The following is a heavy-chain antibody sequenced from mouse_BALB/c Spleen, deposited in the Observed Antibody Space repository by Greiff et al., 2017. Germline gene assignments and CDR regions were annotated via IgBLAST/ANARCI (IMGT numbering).Heavy chain of an antibody. CDR3: AKNHGYSLYAMDY. J-gene: IGHJ4*01. CDR2: IWRGGST. D-gene: IGHD2-3*01. Sequence: QVQLQQSGPSLVQPSQSLSITCTVSGFSLTSYGVHWVRQSPGKGLEWLGVIWRGGSTDYNAAFMSRLSITKDNSKSQVFFKMNSLQADDTAIYYCAKNHGYSLYAMDYWGQGTSVTVSS. CDR1: GFSLTSYG. V-gene: IGHV2-5-1*01.